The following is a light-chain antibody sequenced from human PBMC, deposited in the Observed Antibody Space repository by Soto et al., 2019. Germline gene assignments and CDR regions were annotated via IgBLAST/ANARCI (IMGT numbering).Light chain of an antibody. CDR2: GAS. Sequence: GLKQSPGTLSLSKGDDATLSCKASQAVTIKFLAWYQQKPGQAPRLLILGASNRATGIPDRFSGSGSGTDFTLTISMLDPEDFAVYCCQQYGCPPFTFGPGTKVDIK. V-gene: IGKV3-20*01. CDR1: QAVTIKF. J-gene: IGKJ3*01. CDR3: QQYGCPPFT.